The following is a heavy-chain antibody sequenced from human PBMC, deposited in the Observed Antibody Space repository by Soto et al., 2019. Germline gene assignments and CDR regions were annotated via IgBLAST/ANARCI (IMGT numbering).Heavy chain of an antibody. Sequence: SETLSLTCAVYGGSFSGYYWSWIRQPPEKGLEWIGEINHSGSTNYNPSLKSRVTISVDTSKNQFSLKLSSVTAADAAVYYCARVVWLPNYYYYGMDVWGQGTTVTVSS. CDR2: INHSGST. J-gene: IGHJ6*02. CDR3: ARVVWLPNYYYYGMDV. CDR1: GGSFSGYY. V-gene: IGHV4-34*01. D-gene: IGHD3-22*01.